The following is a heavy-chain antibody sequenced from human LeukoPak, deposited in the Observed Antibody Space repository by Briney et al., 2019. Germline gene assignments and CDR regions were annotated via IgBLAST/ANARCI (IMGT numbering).Heavy chain of an antibody. J-gene: IGHJ4*02. Sequence: GGSLRLSCAASGFTFYDYAMHWVRQAPGKGLEWVSGISWNSGSIVYADSVKGRFTISRDNAKNSLYLQMNSLRAEDTALYYCAKSDAFGGVIDQPVDYWGQGTLVTVSS. V-gene: IGHV3-9*01. CDR2: ISWNSGSI. CDR3: AKSDAFGGVIDQPVDY. D-gene: IGHD3-16*02. CDR1: GFTFYDYA.